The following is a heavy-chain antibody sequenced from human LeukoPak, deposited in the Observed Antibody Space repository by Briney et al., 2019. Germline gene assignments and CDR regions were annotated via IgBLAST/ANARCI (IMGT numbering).Heavy chain of an antibody. Sequence: PGGSLRLSCAASGFTFVDYAMHWVRQAPGKGLEWVSLIGWDGGSTYYADSVKGRFTISRDNSKNSLYLQMNSLRAEDTALYYCAKDRAAAGTSMDYWGQGTLVTVSS. V-gene: IGHV3-43D*03. CDR1: GFTFVDYA. CDR3: AKDRAAAGTSMDY. J-gene: IGHJ4*02. CDR2: IGWDGGST. D-gene: IGHD6-13*01.